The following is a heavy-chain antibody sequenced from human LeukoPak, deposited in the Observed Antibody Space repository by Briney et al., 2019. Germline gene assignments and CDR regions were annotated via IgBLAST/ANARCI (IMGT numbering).Heavy chain of an antibody. V-gene: IGHV4-34*01. J-gene: IGHJ4*02. D-gene: IGHD2-8*02. CDR3: ASYLYWWSDLGY. CDR1: GGSFSGYY. Sequence: PSETLSLTCAVYGGSFSGYYWSWIRQPPGKGLEWIGEINHSGSTNYNPSLKSRVTISVDTSKNQFSLKLSSVTAEDTAVYYCASYLYWWSDLGYWGQGTLVTVSS. CDR2: INHSGST.